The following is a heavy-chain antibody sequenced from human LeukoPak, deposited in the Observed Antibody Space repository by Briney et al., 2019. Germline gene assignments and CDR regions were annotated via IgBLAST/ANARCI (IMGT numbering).Heavy chain of an antibody. V-gene: IGHV4-4*02. D-gene: IGHD1-26*01. Sequence: PSETLSLTCAVSGVSISSSNWWSWVRQPPGKGLEWIGEIYHSGSTNYNPSLKSRVTISVDKSKNQFSLKLSSVTAADTAVYYCAARGSYYAAAFDIWGQGTMVTVSS. CDR3: AARGSYYAAAFDI. CDR1: GVSISSSNW. CDR2: IYHSGST. J-gene: IGHJ3*02.